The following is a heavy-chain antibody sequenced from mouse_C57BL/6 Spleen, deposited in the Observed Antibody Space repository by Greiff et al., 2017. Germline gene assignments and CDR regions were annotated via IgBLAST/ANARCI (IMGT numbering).Heavy chain of an antibody. CDR3: ARPPLITTVVEGWFAY. V-gene: IGHV1-64*01. CDR2: IHPNSGST. J-gene: IGHJ3*01. Sequence: QVQLQQPGAELVKPGASVKLSCKASGYTFTSYWMHWVKQRPGQGLEWIGMIHPNSGSTNYNEKFKSKATLTVDKSSSTAYMQLSSLTSEDSAVYYCARPPLITTVVEGWFAYWGQGTLVTVSA. D-gene: IGHD1-1*01. CDR1: GYTFTSYW.